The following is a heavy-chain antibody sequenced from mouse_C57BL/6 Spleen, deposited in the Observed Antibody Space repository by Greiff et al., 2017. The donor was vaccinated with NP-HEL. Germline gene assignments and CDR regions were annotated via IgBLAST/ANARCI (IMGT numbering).Heavy chain of an antibody. V-gene: IGHV5-4*03. CDR3: AKCESYFDY. Sequence: NLVESGGGLVKRGGSLKLYCAADGGEGRGCGMAVGCGAPEKRLEWVATISDVGWKHYYPDNVKGRFTISRDNAKNNLYLQMSHLKSEDTAMYYYAKCESYFDYWGQGTTLTVSS. J-gene: IGHJ2*01. CDR2: ISDVGWKH. CDR1: GGEGRGCG.